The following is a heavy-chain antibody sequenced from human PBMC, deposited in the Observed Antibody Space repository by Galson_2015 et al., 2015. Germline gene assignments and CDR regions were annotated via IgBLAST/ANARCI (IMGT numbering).Heavy chain of an antibody. V-gene: IGHV3-23*01. D-gene: IGHD6-19*01. CDR3: AKDPRITSYSSGWYFAY. CDR2: ISGSGGST. Sequence: SLRLSCAASGFTFSSYAMSWVRQAPGKGLEWVSTISGSGGSTYYADSVKGRFTISRDNSKNTLYLQMNSLRAEDTAVYYCAKDPRITSYSSGWYFAYWGQGTLVTVSS. J-gene: IGHJ4*02. CDR1: GFTFSSYA.